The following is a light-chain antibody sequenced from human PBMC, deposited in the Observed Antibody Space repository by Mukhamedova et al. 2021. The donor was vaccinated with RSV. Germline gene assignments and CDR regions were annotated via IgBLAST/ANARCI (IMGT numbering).Light chain of an antibody. CDR2: RTS. V-gene: IGKV1-5*03. J-gene: IGKJ4*01. Sequence: WYQRRVHGRAPKLLISRTSSLEGGVSSRFSGSGSGTEFTLAITSLQPDDFATYYYQQYDGYPLTFGGGTKVQI. CDR3: QQYDGYPLT.